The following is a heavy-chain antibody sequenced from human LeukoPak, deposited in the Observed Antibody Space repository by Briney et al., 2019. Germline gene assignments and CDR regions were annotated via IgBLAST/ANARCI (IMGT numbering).Heavy chain of an antibody. CDR1: GXTFSSYG. J-gene: IGHJ4*02. V-gene: IGHV3-33*08. Sequence: GGSLRLSCAASGXTFSSYGMHWVRQAPGKGLEWVAVIWYDGSNKYYADSVKGRFTISRDNSKNTLYLQMNSLRAEDTAVYYCARDYYDSSGFDYWGQGTLVTVSS. CDR2: IWYDGSNK. CDR3: ARDYYDSSGFDY. D-gene: IGHD3-22*01.